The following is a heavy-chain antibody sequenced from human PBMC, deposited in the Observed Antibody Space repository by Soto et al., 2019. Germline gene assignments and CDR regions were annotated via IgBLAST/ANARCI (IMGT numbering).Heavy chain of an antibody. CDR2: IHPGDSDT. V-gene: IGHV5-51*01. D-gene: IGHD4-17*01. Sequence: EMQLVQSGAEVKKSGESLKISCVGSGFSFSRYTVGWVRQVPGKGLEWMGVIHPGDSDTIYSPSFQGQVTISADKSISTAYLQWSSLKASDTAMYSCTLSYGDSYYYYYGMDVWGQGTTVTVSS. CDR3: TLSYGDSYYYYYGMDV. J-gene: IGHJ6*02. CDR1: GFSFSRYT.